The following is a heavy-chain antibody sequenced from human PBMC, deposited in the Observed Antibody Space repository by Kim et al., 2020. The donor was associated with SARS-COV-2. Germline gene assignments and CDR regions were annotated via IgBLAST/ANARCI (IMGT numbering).Heavy chain of an antibody. CDR2: IGATGGDT. V-gene: IGHV3-23*01. CDR1: GFSFSTYA. D-gene: IGHD2-15*01. Sequence: GGSLRLSCAASGFSFSTYALSWVRQAPGKGLEWVSGIGATGGDTYYVDSVRGRFTVSRDNSKGLMFLQMNRLRVEDTAVYYCAKRGGLYFDYWGQGTLVTVSS. J-gene: IGHJ4*02. CDR3: AKRGGLYFDY.